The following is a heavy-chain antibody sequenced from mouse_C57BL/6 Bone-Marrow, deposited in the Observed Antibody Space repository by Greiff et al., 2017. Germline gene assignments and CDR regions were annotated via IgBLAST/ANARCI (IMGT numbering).Heavy chain of an antibody. D-gene: IGHD1-1*01. CDR2: IAPADSYT. CDR3: ARDWGDGSSGGDWYFAV. CDR1: GYTFTSYW. V-gene: IGHV1-69*01. J-gene: IGHJ1*03. Sequence: VQLQQSGAELVMPGASVKLSCKASGYTFTSYWMHWVKQRPGQGLEWIGEIAPADSYTNYNEKFKGKATLTVDKSSSQVYMQLSSMTSEDSAVYYCARDWGDGSSGGDWYFAVGGTGTTVTVSS.